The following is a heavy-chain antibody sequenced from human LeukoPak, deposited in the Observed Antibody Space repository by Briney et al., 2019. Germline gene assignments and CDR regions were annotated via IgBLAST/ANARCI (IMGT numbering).Heavy chain of an antibody. V-gene: IGHV1-2*02. CDR2: INPNSGGT. CDR3: ERNGDYVGYYYYGMDV. Sequence: ASVKVSCKASGYTFTGYYMHWVRQAPGQGLEWMGWINPNSGGTNYAQKFQGRVTMTRDTSISTAYMELSRLRSDDTAVYYCERNGDYVGYYYYGMDVWGQGTTVTVSS. CDR1: GYTFTGYY. J-gene: IGHJ6*02. D-gene: IGHD4-17*01.